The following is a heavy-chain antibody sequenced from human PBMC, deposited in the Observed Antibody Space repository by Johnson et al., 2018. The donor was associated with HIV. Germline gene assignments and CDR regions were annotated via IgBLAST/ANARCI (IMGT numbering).Heavy chain of an antibody. V-gene: IGHV3-33*01. Sequence: VQLVESGGGVVHPGRSLRLSCAATGFTFTSYGMHWVRQAPGKGLEWVAVIWYDGSNEYYADSVKGRFTISRDNSKNTLYLQMNSLRAEDTAVYYCAIIPAGNGFDLWGQGTMVTVSS. J-gene: IGHJ3*01. CDR1: GFTFTSYG. CDR3: AIIPAGNGFDL. D-gene: IGHD2-2*01. CDR2: IWYDGSNE.